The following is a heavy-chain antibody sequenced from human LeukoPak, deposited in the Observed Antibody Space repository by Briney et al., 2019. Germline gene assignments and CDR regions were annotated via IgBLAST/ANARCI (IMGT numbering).Heavy chain of an antibody. Sequence: ASVKVSCKASGYTFTSYDINWVRQATGQGLEWMGWMNPNGGNTGYAQKFQGRVTMTRNTSISTAYMELSSLRSEDTAVYYCAKKMTTSRGGRYYFDYWGQGTLVTVSS. CDR2: MNPNGGNT. V-gene: IGHV1-8*01. D-gene: IGHD4-17*01. CDR3: AKKMTTSRGGRYYFDY. J-gene: IGHJ4*02. CDR1: GYTFTSYD.